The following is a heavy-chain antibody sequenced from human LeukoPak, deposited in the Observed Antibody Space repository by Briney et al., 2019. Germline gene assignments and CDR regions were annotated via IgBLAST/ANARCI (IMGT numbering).Heavy chain of an antibody. CDR3: TRYQVPPGRDYFDY. J-gene: IGHJ4*02. V-gene: IGHV5-51*01. CDR1: GYNFASYW. D-gene: IGHD2-2*01. Sequence: GESLKISCKGSGYNFASYWVGWVRQMPGKGLEWMGNINPGDSDTRYSPSFQGQVTMTVDKSINTAYLHWSSLKASDTAMYYCTRYQVPPGRDYFDYWGQGTLVTVSS. CDR2: INPGDSDT.